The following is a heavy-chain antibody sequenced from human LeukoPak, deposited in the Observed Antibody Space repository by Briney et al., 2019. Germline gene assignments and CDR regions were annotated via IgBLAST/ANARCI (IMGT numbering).Heavy chain of an antibody. Sequence: ASVKVSCKASGYNFNAYYTHWVRQAPGQGLEWMGWINAYSGGTNYAQKFQGRVTMTRDTSISTAYMELSRLRFDDTAVYYCARVEEKSVPTYWSFDVWGRGTLVTVSS. D-gene: IGHD2-2*01. J-gene: IGHJ2*01. CDR3: ARVEEKSVPTYWSFDV. CDR1: GYNFNAYY. V-gene: IGHV1-2*02. CDR2: INAYSGGT.